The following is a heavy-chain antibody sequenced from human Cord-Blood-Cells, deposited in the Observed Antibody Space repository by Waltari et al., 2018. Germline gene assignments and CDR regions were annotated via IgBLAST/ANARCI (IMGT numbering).Heavy chain of an antibody. CDR2: ISSSSSYI. Sequence: EVQLVESGGGLVKPGGSLRLSCAASGFTFSSYSMNWVRQAPGKVREWVSSISSSSSYIYYEDSGKGRFTISRDNDKNSLYLQMNSLRAEDTAVYYCARSDDYYGSGSYYYYGMDVWGQGTTVTVSS. D-gene: IGHD3-10*01. V-gene: IGHV3-21*01. CDR1: GFTFSSYS. J-gene: IGHJ6*02. CDR3: ARSDDYYGSGSYYYYGMDV.